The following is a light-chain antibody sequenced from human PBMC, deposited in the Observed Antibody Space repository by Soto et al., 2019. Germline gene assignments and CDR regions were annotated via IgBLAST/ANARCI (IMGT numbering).Light chain of an antibody. CDR3: QPFDGSLPAFT. Sequence: ERLLTQSPGTLSLSPGERATLSCRASQTVNSRHLNWYQHKPGQAPRLLIYGASSRAAGIPDRFSGSRSGADFSHTITRPEREDSAVYSCQPFDGSLPAFTIRQGTEQEI. CDR1: QTVNSRH. V-gene: IGKV3-20*01. J-gene: IGKJ2*01. CDR2: GAS.